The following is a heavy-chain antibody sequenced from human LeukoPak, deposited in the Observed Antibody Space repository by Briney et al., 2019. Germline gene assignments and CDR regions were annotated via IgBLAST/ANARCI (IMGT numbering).Heavy chain of an antibody. J-gene: IGHJ6*03. CDR3: ARVGYSSSWFYYYYMDV. Sequence: MPSETLSLTCTVSGGSISSYYWSWIRQPPGKGLEWIGYIYYSGSTNYNLSLKSRITISVDTSKSQFSLKLSSVTAADTAVYYCARVGYSSSWFYYYYMDVWGKGTTVTVSS. D-gene: IGHD6-13*01. V-gene: IGHV4-59*01. CDR1: GGSISSYY. CDR2: IYYSGST.